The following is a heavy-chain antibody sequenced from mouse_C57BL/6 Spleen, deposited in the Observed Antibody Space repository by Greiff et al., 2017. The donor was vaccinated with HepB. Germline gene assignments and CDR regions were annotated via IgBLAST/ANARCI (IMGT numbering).Heavy chain of an antibody. CDR1: GYSITSGYD. J-gene: IGHJ4*01. Sequence: EVKLLESGPGMVKPSQSLSLTCTVTGYSITSGYDWHWIRHFPGNKLEWMGYISYSGSTNYNPSLKSRISITHDTSKNHFFLKLNSVTTEDTATYYCARAGSSYNYYYAMDYWGQGTSVTVSS. CDR3: ARAGSSYNYYYAMDY. V-gene: IGHV3-1*01. D-gene: IGHD1-1*01. CDR2: ISYSGST.